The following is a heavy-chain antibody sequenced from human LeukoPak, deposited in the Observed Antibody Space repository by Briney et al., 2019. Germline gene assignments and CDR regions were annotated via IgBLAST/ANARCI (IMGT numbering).Heavy chain of an antibody. Sequence: PSETLSLTCTVSGGSISSYYWSWIRQPPGKGLEWIGYIYYSGSTNYNPSLKSRVTISVETSKNQFSLKLSSVTAADTAVYYCARGGDYGDGNWFDPWGQGTLVTASS. CDR3: ARGGDYGDGNWFDP. D-gene: IGHD4-17*01. J-gene: IGHJ5*02. V-gene: IGHV4-59*01. CDR1: GGSISSYY. CDR2: IYYSGST.